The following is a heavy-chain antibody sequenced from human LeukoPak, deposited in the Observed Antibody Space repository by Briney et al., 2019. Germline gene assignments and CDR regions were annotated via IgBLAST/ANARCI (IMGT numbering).Heavy chain of an antibody. CDR2: INHSGST. D-gene: IGHD5-24*01. CDR3: ARWLQFDYYYYMDV. J-gene: IGHJ6*03. V-gene: IGHV4-34*01. CDR1: GGSFSGYY. Sequence: PSETLSLTCAVYGGSFSGYYWSWIRQPPGMGLEWIGEINHSGSTNYNPSLKSRVTISVDTSKNQFSLKLSSVTAADTAVYYCARWLQFDYYYYMDVWGKGTTVTI.